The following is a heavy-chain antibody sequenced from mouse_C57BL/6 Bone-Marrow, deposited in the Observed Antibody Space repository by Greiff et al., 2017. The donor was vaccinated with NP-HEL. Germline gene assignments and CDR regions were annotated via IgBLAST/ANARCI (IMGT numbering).Heavy chain of an antibody. J-gene: IGHJ2*01. CDR3: TLRQPLYYFDY. D-gene: IGHD3-2*01. CDR2: IRNKANNHAT. CDR1: GFTFSDAW. V-gene: IGHV6-6*01. Sequence: EVKLVESGGGLVQPGGSMKLSCAASGFTFSDAWMDWVRQSPEKGLEWVAEIRNKANNHATYYAESVKGRFTISRDDSKSSVYLQMNSLRAEDTGIYYCTLRQPLYYFDYWGQGTTLTVSS.